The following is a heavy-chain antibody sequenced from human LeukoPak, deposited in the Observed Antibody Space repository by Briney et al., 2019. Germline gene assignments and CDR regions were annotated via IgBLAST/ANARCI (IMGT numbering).Heavy chain of an antibody. J-gene: IGHJ4*02. V-gene: IGHV3-53*01. Sequence: GGSLRLSCAASGFTVSSNYMSWVRQAPGKGLEWVSVIYSGGSTYYADSVKGRFTISRDNSKNTLYLQMNSLRAEDTAIYYCARNGIEVNGYFDYWGRGTLVTVSS. CDR2: IYSGGST. CDR3: ARNGIEVNGYFDY. D-gene: IGHD2-8*01. CDR1: GFTVSSNY.